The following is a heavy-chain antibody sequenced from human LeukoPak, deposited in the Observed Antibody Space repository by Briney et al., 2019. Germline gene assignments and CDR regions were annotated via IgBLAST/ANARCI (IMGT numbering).Heavy chain of an antibody. CDR2: ISYDGSNK. Sequence: PGGSLRLSCAASGFTFSSYAMHWVRQAPGKGLEWVAVISYDGSNKYYANSVKGRFTISRDNSKNTLYLQMNSLRAEDTAVYYCARGPTWELLPRYFDYWGQGTLVTVSS. D-gene: IGHD1-26*01. V-gene: IGHV3-30-3*01. CDR1: GFTFSSYA. J-gene: IGHJ4*02. CDR3: ARGPTWELLPRYFDY.